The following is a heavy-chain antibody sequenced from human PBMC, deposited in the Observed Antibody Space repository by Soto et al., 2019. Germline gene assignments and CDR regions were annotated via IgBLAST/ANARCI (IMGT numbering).Heavy chain of an antibody. CDR3: AKSPGMYYYDSSGYYHYDY. Sequence: GGSLRLSCAASGFTFSSYAMSWVRQAPGKGLEWVSAISGSGVSTYYADSVKGRFTISRDNSKNTLYLQMNSLRAEDTAVYYCAKSPGMYYYDSSGYYHYDYWGQGTLVSVSS. CDR2: ISGSGVST. D-gene: IGHD3-22*01. J-gene: IGHJ4*02. V-gene: IGHV3-23*01. CDR1: GFTFSSYA.